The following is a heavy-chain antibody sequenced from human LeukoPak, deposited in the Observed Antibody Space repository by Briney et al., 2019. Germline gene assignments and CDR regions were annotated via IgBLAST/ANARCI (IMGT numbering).Heavy chain of an antibody. Sequence: PGGSLRLSCAASGFTFTTYGLHWVRQAPGKGLEWVAAIASNGGSEYYADSVKGRFTISRDNSKNTLFLQMNSLRPDDTAVYYCARGLLAAAGTGYWGQGTLVTVSS. V-gene: IGHV3-30*03. CDR2: IASNGGSE. CDR1: GFTFTTYG. J-gene: IGHJ4*02. CDR3: ARGLLAAAGTGY. D-gene: IGHD6-13*01.